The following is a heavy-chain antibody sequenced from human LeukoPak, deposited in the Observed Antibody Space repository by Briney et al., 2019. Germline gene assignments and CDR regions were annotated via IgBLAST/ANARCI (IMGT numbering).Heavy chain of an antibody. D-gene: IGHD6-13*01. CDR1: GFTFSSYA. CDR2: IPYDAFGK. Sequence: QPGGSLRLSCEASGFTFSSYAMSWVRQAPGKGLEWVAFIPYDAFGKYYGDSVKGRFTISRDKSKNTLYLQMNSLRAEDTAVYYCAKDRVESSRWYGGVDSWGQGTLVTVSS. J-gene: IGHJ4*02. V-gene: IGHV3-30*02. CDR3: AKDRVESSRWYGGVDS.